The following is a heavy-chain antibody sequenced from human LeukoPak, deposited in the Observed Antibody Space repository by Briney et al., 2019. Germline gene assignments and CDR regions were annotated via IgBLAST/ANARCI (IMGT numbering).Heavy chain of an antibody. J-gene: IGHJ4*02. CDR1: GGSISSGDYY. Sequence: SQTLSLTCTVSGGSISSGDYYWSWIRQPPGKGLEWIGYIYYSGSTYYNPSLKSRVTISVDTSKNQFSLKLSSVTAADTAVYYCARDQLSIAAAGLDYWGQGTLVTVSS. CDR3: ARDQLSIAAAGLDY. CDR2: IYYSGST. V-gene: IGHV4-30-4*01. D-gene: IGHD6-13*01.